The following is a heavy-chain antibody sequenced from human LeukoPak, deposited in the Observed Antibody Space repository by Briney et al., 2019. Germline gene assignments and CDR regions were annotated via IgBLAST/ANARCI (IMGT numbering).Heavy chain of an antibody. CDR1: GGSISSSSYY. Sequence: PSETLSLTCTVSGGSISSSSYYWGWIRQPPGRGLEWIGSIYYSGSTYYNPSLKSRVTISVDTSKNQVSLKLSSVTAADTAMYYCARVSSSWTPGVFDIWGQGTTVTVSS. J-gene: IGHJ3*02. V-gene: IGHV4-39*07. D-gene: IGHD6-13*01. CDR3: ARVSSSWTPGVFDI. CDR2: IYYSGST.